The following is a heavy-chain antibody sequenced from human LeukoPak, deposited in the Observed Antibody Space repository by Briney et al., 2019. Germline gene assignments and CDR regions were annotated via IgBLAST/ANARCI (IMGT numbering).Heavy chain of an antibody. Sequence: EASVKVSCKASGYTFTGYFMHWVRQAPGQGLEWMGWINPNSGGTNYAQKFQGRVTMTRDTSISTAYMELSRLRSDDTAVYYCARMPAPYNWNVMGHLRAFHIWGQGTMVTVSS. V-gene: IGHV1-2*02. D-gene: IGHD1-1*01. CDR3: ARMPAPYNWNVMGHLRAFHI. CDR2: INPNSGGT. CDR1: GYTFTGYF. J-gene: IGHJ3*02.